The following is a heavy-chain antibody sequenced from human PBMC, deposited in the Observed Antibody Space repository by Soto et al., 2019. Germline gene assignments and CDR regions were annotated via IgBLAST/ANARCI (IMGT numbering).Heavy chain of an antibody. CDR1: GGTFSSYA. Sequence: RASVKVSCKASGGTFSSYAISWLRQAPGQGLEWMGGIIPIFGTANYAQKFQGRVTITADESTSTAYMELSSLRSEDTAVYYCARHQQTYYDFWSGYDWFDPWGQGTLVTVSS. CDR3: ARHQQTYYDFWSGYDWFDP. V-gene: IGHV1-69*13. D-gene: IGHD3-3*01. CDR2: IIPIFGTA. J-gene: IGHJ5*02.